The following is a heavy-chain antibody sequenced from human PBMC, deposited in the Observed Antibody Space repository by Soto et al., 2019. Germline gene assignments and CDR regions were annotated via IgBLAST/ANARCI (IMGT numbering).Heavy chain of an antibody. J-gene: IGHJ4*02. D-gene: IGHD2-21*02. CDR3: ARDTTAKFDY. CDR1: GFTFSSYA. CDR2: ISSSSSYI. Sequence: PGGSLRLSCAASGFTFSSYAMSWVRQAPGKGLEWVSSISSSSSYIYYADSVKGRFTISRDNAKNSLYLQMNSLRAEDTAVYYCARDTTAKFDYWGQGTLVTVSS. V-gene: IGHV3-21*01.